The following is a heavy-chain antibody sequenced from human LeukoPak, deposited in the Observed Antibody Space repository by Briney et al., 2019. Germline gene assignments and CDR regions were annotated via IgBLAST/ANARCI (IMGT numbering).Heavy chain of an antibody. J-gene: IGHJ4*02. D-gene: IGHD5-18*01. CDR3: ARYSFGSDFFDY. CDR1: GGSISYYY. V-gene: IGHV4-4*07. CDR2: IYTSGST. Sequence: PSGTLSLTCTVSGGSISYYYWSWIRQPAGKGLEWIGRIYTSGSTHYNPSLQSRVTISVDTSKNQFSLKLSSVTAADTAVYYCARYSFGSDFFDYWGQGTLVTVSS.